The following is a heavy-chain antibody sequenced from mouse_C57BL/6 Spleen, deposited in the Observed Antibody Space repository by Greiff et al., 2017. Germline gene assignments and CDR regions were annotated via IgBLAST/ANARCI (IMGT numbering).Heavy chain of an antibody. J-gene: IGHJ3*01. CDR3: ARAYDYGFAY. V-gene: IGHV5-4*01. CDR2: ISDGGSYT. CDR1: GFTFSSYA. D-gene: IGHD2-4*01. Sequence: EVQLVESGGGLVKPGGSLKLSCAASGFTFSSYAMSWARQTPEKRLEWVATISDGGSYTYYPDNVKGRFTISRDNAKNNLYLQMSHLKSEDTAMYYCARAYDYGFAYWGQGTLVTVSA.